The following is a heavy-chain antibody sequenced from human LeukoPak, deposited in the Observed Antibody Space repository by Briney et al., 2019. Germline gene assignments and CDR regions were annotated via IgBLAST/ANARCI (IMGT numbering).Heavy chain of an antibody. V-gene: IGHV5-51*01. CDR2: IYPGDSDT. D-gene: IGHD2-15*01. Sequence: GESLKISCKGSGYSFSNDWIGWVRQMPGKGLEWMGIIYPGDSDTRYIPSFQGQVTISADKSISTAYLQWSSLEASDTAMYYCARRGCNGGSCYGYWGQGTLVTVSS. J-gene: IGHJ4*02. CDR3: ARRGCNGGSCYGY. CDR1: GYSFSNDW.